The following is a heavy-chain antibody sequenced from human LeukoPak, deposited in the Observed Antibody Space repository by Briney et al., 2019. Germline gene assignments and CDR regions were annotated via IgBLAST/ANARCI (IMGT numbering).Heavy chain of an antibody. J-gene: IGHJ4*02. CDR3: ARDRPSYYDSSGYYGGDY. CDR1: GGTFSSYA. V-gene: IGHV1-69*13. CDR2: IIPIFGTA. Sequence: SVKFSCKASGGTFSSYAISWVRQAPGQGLEWIGGIIPIFGTANYAQKFQGRVTITADESTSTAYMELSSLRSEDTAVYYCARDRPSYYDSSGYYGGDYWGQGTLVTVSS. D-gene: IGHD3-22*01.